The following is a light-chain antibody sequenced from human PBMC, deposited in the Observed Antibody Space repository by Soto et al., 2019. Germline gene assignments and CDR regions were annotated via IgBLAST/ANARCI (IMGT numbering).Light chain of an antibody. Sequence: QSVLTQSPSVSGAPGQRVTISCTGSSSNIGAGYDVHWYQQLPGTAPKLLIYGNSNRPSGVPDRFSGSKSGTSASLAITGLQAEDEADYYCQSYDSSLSGSNVFGTGTKVT. V-gene: IGLV1-40*01. CDR3: QSYDSSLSGSNV. CDR1: SSNIGAGYD. J-gene: IGLJ1*01. CDR2: GNS.